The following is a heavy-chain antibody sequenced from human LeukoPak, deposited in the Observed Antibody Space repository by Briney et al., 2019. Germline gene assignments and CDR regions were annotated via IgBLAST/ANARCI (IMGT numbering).Heavy chain of an antibody. Sequence: GGSLRLSCAASGLTFSSYGMHWVRQAPGKGLEWVAVISYDGSNKYYADSVKGRFTISRDNSKNTLYLQMNSLRAEDTAVYYCAKDNHYVWGSYRLTDAFDIWGQGTMVTVSS. V-gene: IGHV3-30*18. D-gene: IGHD3-16*02. CDR3: AKDNHYVWGSYRLTDAFDI. J-gene: IGHJ3*02. CDR2: ISYDGSNK. CDR1: GLTFSSYG.